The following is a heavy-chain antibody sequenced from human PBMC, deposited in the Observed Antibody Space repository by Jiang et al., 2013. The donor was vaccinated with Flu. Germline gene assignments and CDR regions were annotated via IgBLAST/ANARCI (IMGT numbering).Heavy chain of an antibody. CDR3: ARAVAVAGTKFPFDY. D-gene: IGHD6-19*01. CDR1: GGSISSYY. Sequence: LLKPSETLSLTCTVSGGSISSYYWSWIRQPPGKGLEWIGYIYYSGSTNYNPSLKSRVTISVDTSKNQFSLKLSSVTAADTAVYYCARAVAVAGTKFPFDYWGQGTPVTVSS. J-gene: IGHJ4*02. V-gene: IGHV4-59*01. CDR2: IYYSGST.